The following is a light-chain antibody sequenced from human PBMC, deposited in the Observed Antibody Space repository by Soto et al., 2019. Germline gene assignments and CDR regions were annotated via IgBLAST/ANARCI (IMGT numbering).Light chain of an antibody. V-gene: IGKV3-20*01. J-gene: IGKJ5*01. CDR2: GAS. CDR1: QSVSSSY. Sequence: EIVLTHSPGTLSLSPGERATLSCRASQSVSSSYLAWYQQKPGQAPRLLIYGASSRATGIPDRFSGSGSGTDFTLTISRLEPQDSAMYYCQQYVISVTFGQGTRLEIK. CDR3: QQYVISVT.